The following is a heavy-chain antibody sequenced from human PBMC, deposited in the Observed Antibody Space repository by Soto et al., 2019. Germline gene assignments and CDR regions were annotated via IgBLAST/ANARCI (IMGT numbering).Heavy chain of an antibody. CDR3: ARVVVNWNGWFDP. V-gene: IGHV4-30-2*01. Sequence: SETLSLTCAVSGGSISSGGYSWSWIRQPPGKGLEWIGYIYHSGSTYYNPSLKSRVTISVDRSKNQFSLKLSSVTAADTAVYYCARVVVNWNGWFDPWGQGTLVTVSS. CDR2: IYHSGST. J-gene: IGHJ5*02. CDR1: GGSISSGGYS. D-gene: IGHD1-20*01.